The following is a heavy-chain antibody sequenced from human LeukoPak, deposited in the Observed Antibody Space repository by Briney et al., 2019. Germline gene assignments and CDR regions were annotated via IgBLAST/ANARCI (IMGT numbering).Heavy chain of an antibody. Sequence: GGSLRLSCAASGFTFSSYDMHWVRQATGKGLEWVSAIGTAGDPYYPGSVKGRFTISRENAKNSLYLQMNSLRAGDTAVYYCARAYGSGSHDCYYGMDVWGQGTTVTVSS. D-gene: IGHD3-10*01. J-gene: IGHJ6*02. CDR3: ARAYGSGSHDCYYGMDV. V-gene: IGHV3-13*05. CDR1: GFTFSSYD. CDR2: IGTAGDP.